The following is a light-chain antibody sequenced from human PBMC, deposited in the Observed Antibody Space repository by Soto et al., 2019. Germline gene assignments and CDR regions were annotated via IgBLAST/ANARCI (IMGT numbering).Light chain of an antibody. J-gene: IGLJ2*01. CDR2: SNH. Sequence: QSVLTQPPSASGTPGQRVTISCSGSSSNIGSNTVNWYQQLPGTAPKLLIYSNHQRPSGVPDRSSGSKSGTSASLAISGLQSEDEADYYCAAWDDSLNGVVFGGGTKVTVL. V-gene: IGLV1-44*01. CDR1: SSNIGSNT. CDR3: AAWDDSLNGVV.